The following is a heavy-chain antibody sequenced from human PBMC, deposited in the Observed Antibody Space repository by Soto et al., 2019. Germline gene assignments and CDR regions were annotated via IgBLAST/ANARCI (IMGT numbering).Heavy chain of an antibody. D-gene: IGHD3-10*01. J-gene: IGHJ6*02. CDR1: GFTFSSYA. Sequence: GGSLRLSCAASGFTFSSYAMSWVRQAPGKGLEWVSAISGSGGSTYYADSVKGRFTISRDNSKNTLYLQMNSLRDEDTAVYYCARGGFGEQTYYYYGMDVWGQGTTVTVSS. V-gene: IGHV3-23*01. CDR2: ISGSGGST. CDR3: ARGGFGEQTYYYYGMDV.